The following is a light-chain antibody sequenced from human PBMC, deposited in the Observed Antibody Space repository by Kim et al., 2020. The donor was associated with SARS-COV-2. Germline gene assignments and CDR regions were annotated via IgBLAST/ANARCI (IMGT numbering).Light chain of an antibody. CDR3: QQRTNWHT. J-gene: IGKJ4*01. CDR1: QSLSDY. CDR2: DAS. V-gene: IGKV3-11*01. Sequence: EIVLTQSPATLSLSPGDRATLSCRASQSLSDYLAWYQHKPGQAPRLLIYDASNRATGIPARFSGSGSGTDFTLTISSLEPEDFAVYYCQQRTNWHTFGGGTKLEI.